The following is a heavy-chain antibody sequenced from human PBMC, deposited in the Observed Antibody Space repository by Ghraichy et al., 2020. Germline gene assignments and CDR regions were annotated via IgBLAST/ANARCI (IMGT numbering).Heavy chain of an antibody. CDR1: GFNFSSYA. Sequence: GGSLRLSCAASGFNFSSYAMHWVRQAPGKGLEWVAVISYDGSNKYYADSVKGRFTISRDNSKNTLYLQMNSLRAEDTAVYYCARDNYNHYYFDYWGQGTLVTVSS. V-gene: IGHV3-30*04. D-gene: IGHD4-11*01. J-gene: IGHJ4*02. CDR3: ARDNYNHYYFDY. CDR2: ISYDGSNK.